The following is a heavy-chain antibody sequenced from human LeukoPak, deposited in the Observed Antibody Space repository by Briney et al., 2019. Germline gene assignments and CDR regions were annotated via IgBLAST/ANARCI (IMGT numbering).Heavy chain of an antibody. V-gene: IGHV1-2*02. Sequence: GASVKVSCKASGYTFTGYYMHWVRQAPGQGLEWMGWINPNSGGTNYAQKFQGRVTMTRDTSISTAYMELSRLRSDDTAVYYCARDLLGSYDFWSGYPETSPWGQGTLVTVSS. CDR2: INPNSGGT. CDR1: GYTFTGYY. CDR3: ARDLLGSYDFWSGYPETSP. D-gene: IGHD3-3*01. J-gene: IGHJ5*02.